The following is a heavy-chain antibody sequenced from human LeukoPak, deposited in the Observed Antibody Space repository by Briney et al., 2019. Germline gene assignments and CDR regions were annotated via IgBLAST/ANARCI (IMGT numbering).Heavy chain of an antibody. CDR3: ARLRSHGDDGFDI. CDR2: IYPNSGGT. Sequence: ASAKVSCKASGYTFTGYYIHWVRQAPGQGLEWIGWIYPNSGGTSYAQKIQGRVAMTRDTSISTAYMELSGLRSDDTAMYYCARLRSHGDDGFDIWGQGTMVTVSS. CDR1: GYTFTGYY. D-gene: IGHD3-10*01. V-gene: IGHV1-2*02. J-gene: IGHJ3*02.